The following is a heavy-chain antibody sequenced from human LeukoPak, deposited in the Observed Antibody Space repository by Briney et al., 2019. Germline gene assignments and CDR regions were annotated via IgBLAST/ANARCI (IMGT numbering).Heavy chain of an antibody. CDR2: IIPIFGTA. J-gene: IGHJ3*02. V-gene: IGHV1-69*01. D-gene: IGHD1-7*01. Sequence: GASVKVSCKASGGTFSSYAISWVRQAPGQGLEWMGGIIPIFGTANYAQKFQGRVTITADESTSTAYMELSSLRSEDTAVYYCATRRELRGAFDIWGQGTMVTASS. CDR3: ATRRELRGAFDI. CDR1: GGTFSSYA.